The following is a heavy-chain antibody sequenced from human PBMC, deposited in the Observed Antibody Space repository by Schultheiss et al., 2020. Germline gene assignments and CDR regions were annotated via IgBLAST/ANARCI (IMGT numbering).Heavy chain of an antibody. V-gene: IGHV1-2*02. Sequence: ASVKVSCKTSGYTFTGWYMHWVRQAPGQGLEWMGWINPKTGATHYARNFEGRVTMTTDTSITTAYMELNSLTSDDTALYYCARQSSGLRIFDYWGQGTLVTVSS. CDR1: GYTFTGWY. CDR3: ARQSSGLRIFDY. CDR2: INPKTGAT. J-gene: IGHJ4*02. D-gene: IGHD6-19*01.